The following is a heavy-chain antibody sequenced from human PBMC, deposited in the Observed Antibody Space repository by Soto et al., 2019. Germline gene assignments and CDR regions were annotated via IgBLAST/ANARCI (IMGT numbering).Heavy chain of an antibody. D-gene: IGHD6-6*01. J-gene: IGHJ5*02. V-gene: IGHV4-39*01. CDR1: GGSISSSSYY. CDR3: VRRGGIADRVPFDP. Sequence: SETLSLTCTVSGGSISSSSYYWGWIRQPPGKGLEWIGSIYYSGSTYYNPSLKSRVTMSVDTSKNQFSLKLSSVTAADTAVYYCVRRGGIADRVPFDPWGQGTLVTVSS. CDR2: IYYSGST.